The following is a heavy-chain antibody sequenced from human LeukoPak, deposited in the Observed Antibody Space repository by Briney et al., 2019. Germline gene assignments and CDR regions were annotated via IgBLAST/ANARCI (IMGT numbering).Heavy chain of an antibody. D-gene: IGHD3-3*01. Sequence: ASVKVSCKASGYTFAYYYISWVRQAPGQGLEWMGWISGYNGNTNYAQKFQDRITMTVDKSTTTVYMELKSLRSDETAVYYCARTHDFWSARKGDYFDPWGQGTLVTVSS. CDR2: ISGYNGNT. CDR1: GYTFAYYY. CDR3: ARTHDFWSARKGDYFDP. J-gene: IGHJ4*02. V-gene: IGHV1-18*01.